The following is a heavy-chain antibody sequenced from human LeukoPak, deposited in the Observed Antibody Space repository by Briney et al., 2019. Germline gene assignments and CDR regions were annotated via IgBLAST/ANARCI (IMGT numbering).Heavy chain of an antibody. CDR1: GFSLSTSGVG. D-gene: IGHD2-2*03. J-gene: IGHJ5*02. Sequence: SGPTLVNPTQTLTLTCTFSGFSLSTSGVGVAWMRQSPGQAPEWLAVTYWNDDQRYSPSLKSRLIITKDTSKNQVVLTMTNMDPADTATYHCAHNGLYHWGQGTLVTVSS. CDR3: AHNGLYH. V-gene: IGHV2-5*01. CDR2: TYWNDDQ.